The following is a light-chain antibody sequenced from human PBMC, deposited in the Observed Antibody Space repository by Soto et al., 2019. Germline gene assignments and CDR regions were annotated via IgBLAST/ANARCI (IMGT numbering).Light chain of an antibody. Sequence: DIQMTQSPPTLSASVRDRVTITCRASQSIRHYLAWYQQMPGKAPKFLIYGASTLQSGVPSRFSGSGSGTEFTLTISSLQPDDFGTYFCQHHNSYSQTFGQGTKVDIK. J-gene: IGKJ1*01. CDR3: QHHNSYSQT. V-gene: IGKV1-5*01. CDR2: GAS. CDR1: QSIRHY.